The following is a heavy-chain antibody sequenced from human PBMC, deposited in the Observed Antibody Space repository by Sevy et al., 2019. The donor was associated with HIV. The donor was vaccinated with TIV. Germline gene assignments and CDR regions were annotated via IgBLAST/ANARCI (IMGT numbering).Heavy chain of an antibody. D-gene: IGHD2-2*01. Sequence: SETLSLTCTVSGGSISRDYWSWIRQPPGKGLEWIGYIYYSGSPNYNPSLKSPVTISVDTSKNQSSLKLSSVTAADTAVYYCARDMLGYCSSTSCYAEGYFDYWGQGTLVTVSS. CDR3: ARDMLGYCSSTSCYAEGYFDY. J-gene: IGHJ4*02. CDR1: GGSISRDY. V-gene: IGHV4-59*01. CDR2: IYYSGSP.